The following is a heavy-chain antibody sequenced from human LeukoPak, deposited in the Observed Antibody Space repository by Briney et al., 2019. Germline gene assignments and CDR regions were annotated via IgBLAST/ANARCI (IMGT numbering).Heavy chain of an antibody. J-gene: IGHJ4*02. V-gene: IGHV1-8*01. CDR2: MNPNSGNT. D-gene: IGHD3-22*01. Sequence: GASVTVSCMASGYTFTSYDINWVRQAPGQGLEWMGWMNPNSGNTGYAQKFQGRVTMTRNTSISTAYMELSSLRSEDTAVYYCARGPRYYYDSSGYADYWGQGTLVTVSS. CDR3: ARGPRYYYDSSGYADY. CDR1: GYTFTSYD.